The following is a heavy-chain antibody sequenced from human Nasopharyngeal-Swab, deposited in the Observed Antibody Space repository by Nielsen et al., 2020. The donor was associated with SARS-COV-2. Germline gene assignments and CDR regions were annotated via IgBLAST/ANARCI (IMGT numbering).Heavy chain of an antibody. CDR3: ARGLGYYGSGSKRGWFDP. D-gene: IGHD3-10*01. CDR2: INHSGST. V-gene: IGHV4-34*01. Sequence: RQAPGKGLEWIGEINHSGSTNYSPSLKSRVTISVDTSKNQFSLKLSPVTAADTAVYYCARGLGYYGSGSKRGWFDPWGQGTLVTVSS. J-gene: IGHJ5*02.